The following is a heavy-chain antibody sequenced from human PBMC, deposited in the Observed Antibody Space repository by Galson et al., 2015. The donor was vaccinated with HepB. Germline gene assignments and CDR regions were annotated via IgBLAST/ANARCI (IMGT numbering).Heavy chain of an antibody. V-gene: IGHV5-51*01. Sequence: QSGAEVKKPGESLKISCTGSGYSFTSYWIGWVRQMPGKGLEWMGIIYPGDSDTRYSPSFQGQVTISADKSISTAYLQWSSLKASDTAMYYCARREFNRWLPHSHWYFDLWGRGTLVTVSS. CDR2: IYPGDSDT. D-gene: IGHD3-22*01. J-gene: IGHJ2*01. CDR1: GYSFTSYW. CDR3: ARREFNRWLPHSHWYFDL.